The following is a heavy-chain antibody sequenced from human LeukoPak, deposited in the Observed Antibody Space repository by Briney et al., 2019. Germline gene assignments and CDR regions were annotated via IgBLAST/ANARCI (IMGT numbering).Heavy chain of an antibody. D-gene: IGHD5-24*01. CDR1: GGSISSYY. CDR2: IYTSGST. Sequence: PSETLSLTCTVSGGSISSYYWSWIRQPPGKGLEWIGYIYTSGSTNYNPSLKSRVTISVDTSKNQFSLKLSSVTAADTAVYYCARGIGDGYPTGIDYWGQGTLVTVSS. V-gene: IGHV4-4*09. CDR3: ARGIGDGYPTGIDY. J-gene: IGHJ4*02.